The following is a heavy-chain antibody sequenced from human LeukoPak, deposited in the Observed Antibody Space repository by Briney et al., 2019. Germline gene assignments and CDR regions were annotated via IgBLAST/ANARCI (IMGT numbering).Heavy chain of an antibody. CDR3: ARDRRYYYGSGSYPGNYGMDV. J-gene: IGHJ6*04. CDR1: GFTFSSYG. V-gene: IGHV3-33*01. CDR2: IWYDGSNK. D-gene: IGHD3-10*01. Sequence: GGSLRLPCAASGFTFSSYGMHWVRQAPGKGLEWVAVIWYDGSNKYYADSVKGRFTISRDNSKNTLYLQMNSLRAEDTAVYYCARDRRYYYGSGSYPGNYGMDVWGKGTTVTVSS.